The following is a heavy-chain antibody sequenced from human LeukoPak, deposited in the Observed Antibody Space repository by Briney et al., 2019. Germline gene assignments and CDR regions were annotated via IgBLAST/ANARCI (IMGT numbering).Heavy chain of an antibody. D-gene: IGHD3-22*01. J-gene: IGHJ4*02. V-gene: IGHV3-33*01. CDR1: GFTFITYG. CDR2: IWYDGSYK. CDR3: AREYYDSSDYPRQHYFDY. Sequence: PGWSLRLSCAASGFTFITYGMHWVRQAPGKGLEWVALIWYDGSYKYYADSVKGRFTISRDNSKNTLYLQMNSLRAEDTAVYYCAREYYDSSDYPRQHYFDYWGQGTLVTVSS.